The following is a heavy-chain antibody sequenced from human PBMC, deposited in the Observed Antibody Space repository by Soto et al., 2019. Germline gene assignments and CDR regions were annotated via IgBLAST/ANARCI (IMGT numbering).Heavy chain of an antibody. CDR1: GGSISSYY. J-gene: IGHJ6*02. V-gene: IGHV4-59*01. CDR2: IYYSGST. D-gene: IGHD2-15*01. CDR3: ARDGLGYCSGGSCYREADYYYGMDV. Sequence: SETLSLTCTVSGGSISSYYWSWIRQPPGKGLEWIGYIYYSGSTNYNPSLKSRVTISVDTSKNQFSLKLSSVTAADTAVYYCARDGLGYCSGGSCYREADYYYGMDVWGQGTTVTVSS.